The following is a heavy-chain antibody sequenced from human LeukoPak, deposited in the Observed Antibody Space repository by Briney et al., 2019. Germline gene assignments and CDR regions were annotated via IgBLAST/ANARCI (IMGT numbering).Heavy chain of an antibody. J-gene: IGHJ6*02. D-gene: IGHD3-10*01. V-gene: IGHV3-7*04. CDR1: GFTFSSYW. Sequence: AGGSLRLSCAASGFTFSSYWMSWVRQAPGKGLEWVANIKQDGSEKYYVDSVKGRFTISRDNAKNSLYLQMNSLRAEDTAVYYCARDLSRTLGGYSYGSGSYGLWYYYYYGMDVWGQGTTVTVSS. CDR2: IKQDGSEK. CDR3: ARDLSRTLGGYSYGSGSYGLWYYYYYGMDV.